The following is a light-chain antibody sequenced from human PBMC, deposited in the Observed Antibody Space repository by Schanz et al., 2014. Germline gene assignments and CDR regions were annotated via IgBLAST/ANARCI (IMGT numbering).Light chain of an antibody. J-gene: IGLJ2*01. CDR2: SNN. V-gene: IGLV1-44*01. CDR1: TSNIGSHT. Sequence: QSVLTQPPSASGTPGQRATISCSGSTSNIGSHTVSWYQHLPGTAPKLLIYSNNQRPSGVPDRFSGSRSGTSASLAISGLRSEDEADYYCAAWDDSLRGLVFGGGTKLTVL. CDR3: AAWDDSLRGLV.